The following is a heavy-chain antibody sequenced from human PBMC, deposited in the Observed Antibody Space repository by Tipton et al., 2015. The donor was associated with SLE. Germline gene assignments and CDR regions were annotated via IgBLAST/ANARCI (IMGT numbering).Heavy chain of an antibody. J-gene: IGHJ4*02. CDR2: IKEDGSEK. CDR3: ARGKYYFDY. Sequence: SLRLSCAASGFTFSSSWMNWVRLAPGKGLEWVANIKEDGSEKHYVDSLKERLTISRDNAKKSVYLQMNSLRAEDTAVYYCARGKYYFDYWGQGALVTVSS. D-gene: IGHD2/OR15-2a*01. CDR1: GFTFSSSW. V-gene: IGHV3-7*01.